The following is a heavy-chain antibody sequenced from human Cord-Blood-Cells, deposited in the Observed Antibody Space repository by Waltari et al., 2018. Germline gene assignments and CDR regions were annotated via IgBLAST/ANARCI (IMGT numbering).Heavy chain of an antibody. CDR3: ARDGVRGDSSSWYFDY. CDR1: GGTLSSYA. Sequence: QVQLVQSGAEVKKPGSSVKVSCKASGGTLSSYAISWVRQAPGQGLEWMGGVIPTLGTANNAQKFQGRVTITADESTSTAYMELSSLGSEDTAVYYCARDGVRGDSSSWYFDYWGQGTLVTVSS. D-gene: IGHD6-13*01. CDR2: VIPTLGTA. V-gene: IGHV1-69*01. J-gene: IGHJ4*02.